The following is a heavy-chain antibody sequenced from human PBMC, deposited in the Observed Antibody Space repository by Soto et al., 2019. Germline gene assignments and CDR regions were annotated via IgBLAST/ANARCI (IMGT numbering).Heavy chain of an antibody. V-gene: IGHV3-21*01. J-gene: IGHJ4*02. Sequence: GGSLRLSCAASGFTFSSYSMNWVRQAPGMGLEWVSSISSSSSYIYYADSVKGRFTISRDNAKNSLYLQMNSLRAEDTAVYYCARAPEKDQQLVWYYFDYWGQGTLVTVSS. CDR3: ARAPEKDQQLVWYYFDY. CDR2: ISSSSSYI. CDR1: GFTFSSYS. D-gene: IGHD6-13*01.